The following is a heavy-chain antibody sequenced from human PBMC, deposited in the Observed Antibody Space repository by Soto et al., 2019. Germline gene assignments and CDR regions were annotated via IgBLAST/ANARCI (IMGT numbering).Heavy chain of an antibody. CDR2: IWYDGSNK. V-gene: IGHV3-33*01. CDR1: GFTFSSYG. Sequence: GGSLRLSCAASGFTFSSYGMHWVRQAPGKGLEWVAVIWYDGSNKYYADSVKGRFTISRDNSKNTLYLQMNSLRAEDTAVYYCARDGASAAAGGQAGHYYYGMDVWGQGTTVTVSS. D-gene: IGHD6-13*01. CDR3: ARDGASAAAGGQAGHYYYGMDV. J-gene: IGHJ6*02.